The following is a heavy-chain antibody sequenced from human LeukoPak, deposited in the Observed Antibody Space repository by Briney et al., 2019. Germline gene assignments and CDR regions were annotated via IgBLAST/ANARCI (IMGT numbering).Heavy chain of an antibody. CDR3: AKAWWSTSSGGDSFGI. CDR1: GFTVSSNY. CDR2: FSGPGKT. V-gene: IGHV3-53*01. Sequence: GGSLRLPCAASGFTVSSNYMSWVRQAPGKGLEWVSGFSGPGKTYYADSVKGRFTISRDTSKSTLYLQINSLRAEDTAVYYCAKAWWSTSSGGDSFGIWGQGTMVTVSS. D-gene: IGHD6-6*01. J-gene: IGHJ3*02.